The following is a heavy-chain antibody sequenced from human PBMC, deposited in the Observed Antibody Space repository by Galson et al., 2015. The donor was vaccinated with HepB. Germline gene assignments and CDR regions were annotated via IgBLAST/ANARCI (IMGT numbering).Heavy chain of an antibody. V-gene: IGHV1-46*01. J-gene: IGHJ3*02. CDR3: ARGEHAFDI. CDR1: GNTFSNYY. Sequence: SVKVSCKASGNTFSNYYMHWVRQAPGQGLEWMGVINRSVGTTNYAQKFQGRVTMTRDTSTNTVYMELSSLRSDDTAVYYCARGEHAFDIWGQGTMDTVSS. CDR2: INRSVGTT.